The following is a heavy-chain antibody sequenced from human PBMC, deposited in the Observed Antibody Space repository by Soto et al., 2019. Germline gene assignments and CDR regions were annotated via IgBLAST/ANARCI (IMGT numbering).Heavy chain of an antibody. CDR1: GYPFTGYY. D-gene: IGHD6-6*01. CDR3: ARASPPRPGLFDY. CDR2: INPNSGGT. Sequence: ASVKVSCKASGYPFTGYYMHWVRQAPGQGLEWMGWINPNSGGTNYAQKFQGRVTMTRDTSISTAYMELSRLRSDDTAVYYWARASPPRPGLFDYWGQGTLVTVSS. V-gene: IGHV1-2*02. J-gene: IGHJ4*02.